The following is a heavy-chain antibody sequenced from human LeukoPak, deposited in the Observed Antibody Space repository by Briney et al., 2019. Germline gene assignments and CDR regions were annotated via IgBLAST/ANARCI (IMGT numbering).Heavy chain of an antibody. CDR3: ASPRTRYCSGGSCYSWGY. V-gene: IGHV1-69*13. CDR2: IIPIFGTA. CDR1: GGTFSSYA. J-gene: IGHJ4*02. Sequence: ASVKVSCKAFGGTFSSYAISWVRQAPGQGLEWMGGIIPIFGTANYAQKFQGRVTITADESTSTAYMELSSLRSEDTAVYYCASPRTRYCSGGSCYSWGYWGQGTLVTVSS. D-gene: IGHD2-15*01.